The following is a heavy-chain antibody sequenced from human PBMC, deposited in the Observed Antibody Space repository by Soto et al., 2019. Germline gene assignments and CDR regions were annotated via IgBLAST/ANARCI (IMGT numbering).Heavy chain of an antibody. V-gene: IGHV4-61*03. CDR3: ARVTIADDAFDI. CDR2: IYYSGTT. D-gene: IGHD2-15*01. J-gene: IGHJ3*02. CDR1: GCTVRSASCF. Sequence: SESLSLSCAESGCTVRSASCFWSWIRQPPGKGLEWIGYIYYSGTTNYNPTLKSRVIISVDTSKNHFSLKLTSVTAADTAVYYCARVTIADDAFDIWGQGHMVTVSS.